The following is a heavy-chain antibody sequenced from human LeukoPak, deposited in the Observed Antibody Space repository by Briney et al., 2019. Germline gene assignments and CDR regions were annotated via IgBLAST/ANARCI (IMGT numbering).Heavy chain of an antibody. CDR2: IYYSGST. CDR1: GGSISSYY. V-gene: IGHV4-59*01. CDR3: ARVLSHGSGSYWSYYYYYMDV. J-gene: IGHJ6*03. D-gene: IGHD3-10*01. Sequence: SETLSLTCTVSGGSISSYYWSWIRQPPGKGLEWIGYIYYSGSTNYNPSLKSRVTISVDTSKNQFSLKLSSVTAADTAVYYCARVLSHGSGSYWSYYYYYMDVWGKGTTVTVSS.